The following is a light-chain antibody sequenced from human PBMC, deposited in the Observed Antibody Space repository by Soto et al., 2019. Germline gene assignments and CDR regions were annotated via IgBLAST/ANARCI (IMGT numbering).Light chain of an antibody. V-gene: IGKV3-15*01. J-gene: IGKJ4*01. Sequence: EIVMTQSPATLSVSPGERATLSCRANQTISSNLAWYQQKPGQAPRLLIYGASTRATGIPTRFSGSGSGTEFTFTISSLESEDFAIYYCQQYQNWPLTFGGGTKVDIK. CDR2: GAS. CDR1: QTISSN. CDR3: QQYQNWPLT.